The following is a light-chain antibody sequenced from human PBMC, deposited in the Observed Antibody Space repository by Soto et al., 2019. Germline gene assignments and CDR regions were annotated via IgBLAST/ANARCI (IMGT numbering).Light chain of an antibody. V-gene: IGKV3-20*01. CDR3: QQYGSAPLIT. CDR1: QSVPSSY. CDR2: GAS. J-gene: IGKJ5*01. Sequence: IVLTQSPGTLSLSPGERVSLSCRASQSVPSSYVAWYQQKPDQAPRLLIYGASRRATGIPDKFSGSGSGADFTLTISRLEPEDFAVHYCQQYGSAPLITFGQGTRLEIK.